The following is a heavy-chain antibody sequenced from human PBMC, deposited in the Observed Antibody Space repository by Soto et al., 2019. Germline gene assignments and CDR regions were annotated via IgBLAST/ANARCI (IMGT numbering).Heavy chain of an antibody. J-gene: IGHJ6*03. CDR1: GFSFSINW. CDR2: IITDGSST. CDR3: ATGLSTRWYYMDA. D-gene: IGHD4-17*01. Sequence: EVQLVESGGGLVQPGGSLILSCAASGFSFSINWMHWVRQAPGKGLVWVSRIITDGSSTSYADSVKGRFTISRANAKNTLYLQMNSLRAEDTAVYYCATGLSTRWYYMDAWGKGTTVTVSS. V-gene: IGHV3-74*01.